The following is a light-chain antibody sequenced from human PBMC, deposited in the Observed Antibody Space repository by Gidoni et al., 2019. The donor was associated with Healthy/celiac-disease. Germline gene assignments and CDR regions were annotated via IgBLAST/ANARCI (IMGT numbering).Light chain of an antibody. CDR1: KLGDKY. J-gene: IGLJ2*01. Sequence: SHELTQPPPVSVSPGQTASITCSGAKLGDKYACWYQQKPGQSPVLVIYQDSKRPSGIPERFSGSNSGNTATLTISGTQAMDEADYYCQAWDSSTAVFGGGTKLTVL. V-gene: IGLV3-1*01. CDR2: QDS. CDR3: QAWDSSTAV.